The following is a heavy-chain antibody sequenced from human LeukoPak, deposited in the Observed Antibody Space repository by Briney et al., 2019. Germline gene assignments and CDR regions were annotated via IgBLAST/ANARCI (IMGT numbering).Heavy chain of an antibody. Sequence: GGSLRLSCAASGFTFSSYAMHWVRQAPGKGLEWVAVISYDGSNKYYADSVKGRFTISRDNSKNTLYLQMNSLRAEDTAVYYCASRGRSEYYDFWSGYHTDYYFDYWGQGTLVTVSS. CDR1: GFTFSSYA. CDR2: ISYDGSNK. J-gene: IGHJ4*02. D-gene: IGHD3-3*01. V-gene: IGHV3-30-3*01. CDR3: ASRGRSEYYDFWSGYHTDYYFDY.